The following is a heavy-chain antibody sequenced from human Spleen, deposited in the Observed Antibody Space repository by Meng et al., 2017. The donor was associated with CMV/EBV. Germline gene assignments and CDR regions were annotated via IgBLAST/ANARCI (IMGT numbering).Heavy chain of an antibody. V-gene: IGHV4-30-4*08. CDR3: ARLYDSSGYFAFDY. CDR1: GGSISSGDYY. D-gene: IGHD3-22*01. Sequence: QLQPPASGPGLVKPSETLSLTCAVYGGSISSGDYYWSWIRQPPGKGLEWIWYIYYSGSTYYHPSLKSRVTISVDTSKTQFSLKLSSVTAADTAVYYCARLYDSSGYFAFDYWGQGTLVTVSS. J-gene: IGHJ4*02. CDR2: IYYSGST.